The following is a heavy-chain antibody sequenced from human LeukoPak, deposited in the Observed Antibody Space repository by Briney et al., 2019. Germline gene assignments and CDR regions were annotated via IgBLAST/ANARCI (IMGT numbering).Heavy chain of an antibody. J-gene: IGHJ4*02. CDR2: INPNSGGT. D-gene: IGHD5-18*01. CDR3: ARVGVTAMVYYFDY. CDR1: GYTFTGYY. Sequence: ASVKVSCKASGYTFTGYYMHWVRQAPGQGLEWMGWINPNSGGTNYAQKFQGRVTMTRDTSISTAYMELSRLRSDDTAVYYCARVGVTAMVYYFDYWGQGTLVTVSS. V-gene: IGHV1-2*02.